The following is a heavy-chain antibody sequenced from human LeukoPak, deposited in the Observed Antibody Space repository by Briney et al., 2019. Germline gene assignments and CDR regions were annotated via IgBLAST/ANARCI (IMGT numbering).Heavy chain of an antibody. CDR1: GGSISSYY. CDR2: IYYSGST. D-gene: IGHD3-3*01. J-gene: IGHJ6*03. CDR3: AREVRFLEWLLSDHYMDV. Sequence: PSETLSLTCTVSGGSISSYYWSWIRQPPGKGLEWIGYIYYSGSTNYNPSLKSRVTISIDTSKNQFSLKLNSVTAADTAVYYCAREVRFLEWLLSDHYMDVWGKGTTVTVSS. V-gene: IGHV4-59*01.